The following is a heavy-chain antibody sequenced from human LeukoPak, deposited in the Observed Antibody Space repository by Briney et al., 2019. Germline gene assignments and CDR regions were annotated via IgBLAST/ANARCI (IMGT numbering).Heavy chain of an antibody. D-gene: IGHD6-13*01. CDR1: GGSFSGYY. CDR2: INHSGST. J-gene: IGHJ4*02. CDR3: ASAYSSSWEYDY. V-gene: IGHV4-34*01. Sequence: SETLSLTCAVYGGSFSGYYWSWIRQPPGKGLEWIGEINHSGSTNYNPSLKSRVTISVDTSKNQFSLKLSSVTAADTAVYFCASAYSSSWEYDYWGQGTLVTVSS.